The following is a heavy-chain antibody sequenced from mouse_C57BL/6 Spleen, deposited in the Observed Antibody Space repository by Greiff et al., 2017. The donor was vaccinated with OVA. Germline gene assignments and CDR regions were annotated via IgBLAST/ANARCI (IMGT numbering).Heavy chain of an antibody. J-gene: IGHJ2*01. CDR2: IRSKSNNYAT. CDR1: GFSFNTYA. D-gene: IGHD4-1*01. V-gene: IGHV10-1*01. CDR3: VRGTGKRGYYFDY. Sequence: EVKLEESGGGLVQPKGSLKLSCAASGFSFNTYAMNWVRQAPGKGLEWVARIRSKSNNYATYYADSVKDRFTISRDDSESMLYLQMNNLKTEDTAMYYCVRGTGKRGYYFDYWGQGTTLTVSS.